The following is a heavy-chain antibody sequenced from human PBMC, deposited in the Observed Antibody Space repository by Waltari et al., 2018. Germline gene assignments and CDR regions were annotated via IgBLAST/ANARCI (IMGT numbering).Heavy chain of an antibody. CDR1: GFTVSSNY. Sequence: EVQLVESGGGLVQPGGSLRLSCAASGFTVSSNYMSWVRQAPGKGLEWVSVIYSGGSTYYADSVKGRFTISRDNSKNTLYLQMNSLRAEDTAVYYCARDSVYYYGMDVWGQGTTVTVSS. J-gene: IGHJ6*02. CDR3: ARDSVYYYGMDV. V-gene: IGHV3-66*01. CDR2: IYSGGST.